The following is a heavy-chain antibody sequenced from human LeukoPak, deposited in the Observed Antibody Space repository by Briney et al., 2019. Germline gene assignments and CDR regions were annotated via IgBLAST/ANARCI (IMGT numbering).Heavy chain of an antibody. Sequence: SETLSLTCTVSGGSISSSSYYWGWIRQPPGKGLEWIGSIYYSGSTYYNPSLKSRVTISVDTSKNQFSLKLSSVTAADTAVYYCASMHRGPDAFDIWGQGTMVAVSP. CDR3: ASMHRGPDAFDI. J-gene: IGHJ3*02. V-gene: IGHV4-39*07. CDR2: IYYSGST. D-gene: IGHD2-21*01. CDR1: GGSISSSSYY.